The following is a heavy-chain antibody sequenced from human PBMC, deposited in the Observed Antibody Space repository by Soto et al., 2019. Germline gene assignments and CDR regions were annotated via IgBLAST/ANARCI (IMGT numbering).Heavy chain of an antibody. J-gene: IGHJ4*02. CDR2: IIPIFGTA. CDR3: ARAKDAWLQLWLHGY. V-gene: IGHV1-69*12. D-gene: IGHD5-18*01. Sequence: QVQLVQSGAEVKKPGSSVKVSCKASVGTFSSYAISWVRQAPGQGLEWMGGIIPIFGTANYAQKFQGRVTITADESTSTAYMELSSLRSENTAVYYCARAKDAWLQLWLHGYWGQGTLVTVSS. CDR1: VGTFSSYA.